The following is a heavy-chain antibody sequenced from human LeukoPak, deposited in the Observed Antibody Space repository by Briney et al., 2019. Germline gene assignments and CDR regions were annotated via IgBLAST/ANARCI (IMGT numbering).Heavy chain of an antibody. CDR1: GFTFNSYW. CDR2: IDEDGKTI. CDR3: VSDLCGGDDQ. D-gene: IGHD3-3*01. V-gene: IGHV3-74*01. Sequence: PGGSLRLSCAASGFTFNSYWMHWVRQAPEKGLVWVSRIDEDGKTIDYADSVKGRFTISSDNAKDTLYLQMSSLRDEDTAVYYCVSDLCGGDDQWGRGTLVTVSS. J-gene: IGHJ5*02.